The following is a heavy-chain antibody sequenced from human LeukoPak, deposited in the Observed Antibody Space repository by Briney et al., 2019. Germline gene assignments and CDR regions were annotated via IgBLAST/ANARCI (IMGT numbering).Heavy chain of an antibody. Sequence: SETLSLTCAVYGGSFSGYYWSWIRQPPGKELEWIGEINHSGSTNYNPSLKSRVTISVDTSKNQFSLKLSSVTAADTAVYYCARGSRDTDAFDIWGQGTMVTVSS. V-gene: IGHV4-34*01. CDR2: INHSGST. D-gene: IGHD2-21*01. CDR3: ARGSRDTDAFDI. J-gene: IGHJ3*02. CDR1: GGSFSGYY.